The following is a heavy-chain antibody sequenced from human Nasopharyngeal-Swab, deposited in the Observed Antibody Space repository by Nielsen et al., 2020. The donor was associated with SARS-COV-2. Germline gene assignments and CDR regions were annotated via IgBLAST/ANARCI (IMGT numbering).Heavy chain of an antibody. CDR2: IKQDGSEK. J-gene: IGHJ6*02. CDR1: GFTFSSYW. Sequence: GGSLSLSCAASGFTFSSYWMSWVRQAPGKGLEWVANIKQDGSEKYYVDSVKGRFTISRDNAKNSLYLQMNSLRAEDTAVYYCARLAKIWGQQLAYYYYYGMDVWGQGTTVTVSS. CDR3: ARLAKIWGQQLAYYYYYGMDV. D-gene: IGHD6-13*01. V-gene: IGHV3-7*01.